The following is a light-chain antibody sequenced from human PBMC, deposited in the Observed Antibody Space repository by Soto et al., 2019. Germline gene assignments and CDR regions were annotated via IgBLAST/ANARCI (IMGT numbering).Light chain of an antibody. CDR3: QQYGSSRWT. V-gene: IGKV3-20*01. Sequence: EIVLTQPPGTLSLSPGERATLSCRTSQSVSSSYLAWYQQKPGQAPRLLIYGASSRATGIPDRFSGSGSGIDFTLTISRLELEDFAVYYCQQYGSSRWTFGQGTKVDIK. CDR2: GAS. J-gene: IGKJ1*01. CDR1: QSVSSSY.